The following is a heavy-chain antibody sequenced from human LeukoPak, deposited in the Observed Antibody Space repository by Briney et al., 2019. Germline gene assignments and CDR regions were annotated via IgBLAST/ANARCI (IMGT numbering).Heavy chain of an antibody. V-gene: IGHV3-23*01. CDR2: ISDSGGST. D-gene: IGHD6-13*01. CDR1: GFTFSSYA. J-gene: IGHJ4*02. Sequence: PGGSLRLSCAASGFTFSSYAVSWVRQAPGKGLAWVSAISDSGGSTQYADSVKGRFTISRDNSKNTLYLQMNSLRVEDTAVYYCAKGSSNWLDHYYFDFWGQGTPVTVSS. CDR3: AKGSSNWLDHYYFDF.